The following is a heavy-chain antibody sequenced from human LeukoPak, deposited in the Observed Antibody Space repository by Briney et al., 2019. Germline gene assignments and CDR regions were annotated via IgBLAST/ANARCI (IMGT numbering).Heavy chain of an antibody. D-gene: IGHD3-3*01. CDR1: GFTFSSYW. V-gene: IGHV3-74*01. Sequence: GGSLRLSCAASGFTFSSYWMHWVRQAPGKGLVWVSRINTDGSSTSYADSVKGRFTISRDNAKNTLYLQMNTLRVEDSAVYYCARERHWSGHDQWGQGTLVTVSS. CDR2: INTDGSST. J-gene: IGHJ4*02. CDR3: ARERHWSGHDQ.